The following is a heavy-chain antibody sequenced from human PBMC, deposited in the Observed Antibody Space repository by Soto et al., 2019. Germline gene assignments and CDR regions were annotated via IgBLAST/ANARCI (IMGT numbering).Heavy chain of an antibody. J-gene: IGHJ4*02. V-gene: IGHV3-23*01. CDR2: ISGSGGST. CDR3: AKDQRYFDWLLYPLCFDY. D-gene: IGHD3-9*01. CDR1: GFTFSSYA. Sequence: GGSLRLSCAASGFTFSSYAMSWVRQAPGKGLEWVSAISGSGGSTYYADSVKGRFTISRDNSKNTLYLQMNSLRAEDTAVYYCAKDQRYFDWLLYPLCFDYWGQGTLVTVSS.